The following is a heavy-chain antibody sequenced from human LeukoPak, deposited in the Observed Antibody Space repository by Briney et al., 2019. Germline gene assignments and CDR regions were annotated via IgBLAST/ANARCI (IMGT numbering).Heavy chain of an antibody. V-gene: IGHV4-61*02. D-gene: IGHD5-18*01. CDR3: ARILPAGYSYGYGFDY. Sequence: PSETLSLTCTVSGGSISSGSHYWSWIRQPAGKGLEWIGRISSSGSTNYNPSLKSRVTISVDTSKNQFSLKLNSVTAADTAVYYCARILPAGYSYGYGFDYWGQGTLVTVSS. CDR1: GGSISSGSHY. J-gene: IGHJ4*02. CDR2: ISSSGST.